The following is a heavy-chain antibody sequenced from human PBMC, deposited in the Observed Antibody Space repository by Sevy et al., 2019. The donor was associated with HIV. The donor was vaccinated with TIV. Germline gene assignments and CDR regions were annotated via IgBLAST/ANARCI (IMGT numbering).Heavy chain of an antibody. J-gene: IGHJ3*02. D-gene: IGHD2-8*01. V-gene: IGHV4-30-2*01. CDR2: TYQGGSS. Sequence: SETLSLTCAVSGGSLISGPYSWSWIRQPPGKGLEWIGYTYQGGSSYYNPSLKSRVTISVDRSRKHFSLTLHSVTAADTAVYFCAGGDDTNGQGAFDIWGLGAMVTVSS. CDR3: AGGDDTNGQGAFDI. CDR1: GGSLISGPYS.